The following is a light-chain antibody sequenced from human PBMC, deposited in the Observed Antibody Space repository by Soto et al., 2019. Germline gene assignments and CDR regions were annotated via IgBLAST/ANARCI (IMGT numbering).Light chain of an antibody. CDR2: GAS. V-gene: IGKV3-15*01. Sequence: EIVMTQSPATLSVSPGERATLSCRASQSVSSNLAWYQQKPGQAPRLVIYGASTRATGIPARFSGSGSGTDFTLTISSLEPEDFAVYYCQQRGNWPLTFGGGTKVDIK. J-gene: IGKJ4*01. CDR1: QSVSSN. CDR3: QQRGNWPLT.